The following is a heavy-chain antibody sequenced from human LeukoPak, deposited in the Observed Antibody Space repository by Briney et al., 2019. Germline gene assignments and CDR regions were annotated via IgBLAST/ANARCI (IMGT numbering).Heavy chain of an antibody. Sequence: GGSLRLSCGASGFTLSSCAMGWVRQAPGQGLEWVSAIGSSGGTTYYADSVKGRFTISRDDSKNTLNLQMNSLRVEDTAVYYCAALSYDFWSGINWFDPWGQGTLVTVSP. J-gene: IGHJ5*02. CDR2: IGSSGGTT. CDR3: AALSYDFWSGINWFDP. D-gene: IGHD3-3*01. CDR1: GFTLSSCA. V-gene: IGHV3-23*01.